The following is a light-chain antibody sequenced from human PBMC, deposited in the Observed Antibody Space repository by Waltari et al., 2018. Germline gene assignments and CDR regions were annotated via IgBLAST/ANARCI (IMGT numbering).Light chain of an antibody. CDR1: QSLLYSSNNKYY. Sequence: DIVMTQSPDSLAVSLGERATINCKSSQSLLYSSNNKYYLAWYQQRPGKPPKLLISWASTRESGVPDRFIGGGSGTDFTLTISSLQAEDVAVYYCQQYYSTLSWTFGQGTKVEIK. CDR3: QQYYSTLSWT. CDR2: WAS. J-gene: IGKJ1*01. V-gene: IGKV4-1*01.